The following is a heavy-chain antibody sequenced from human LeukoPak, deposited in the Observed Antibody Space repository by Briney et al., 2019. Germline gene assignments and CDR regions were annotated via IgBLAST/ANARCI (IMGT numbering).Heavy chain of an antibody. CDR2: IIPIFGTA. CDR3: ASGYCSGGSCYSEIFDP. D-gene: IGHD2-15*01. CDR1: GGTFSSYA. Sequence: VASVKVSCKASGGTFSSYAISWVRQAPGQGLEWMGGIIPIFGTANYAQKFQGRVTITTDESTSTAYMELSSLRSEDTAVYYCASGYCSGGSCYSEIFDPWGQGTLVTVSS. V-gene: IGHV1-69*05. J-gene: IGHJ5*02.